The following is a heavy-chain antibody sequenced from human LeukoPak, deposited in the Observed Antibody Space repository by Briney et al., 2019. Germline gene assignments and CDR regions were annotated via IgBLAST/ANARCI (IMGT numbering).Heavy chain of an antibody. CDR3: ARGVIARYFDWSDAFDI. J-gene: IGHJ3*02. V-gene: IGHV3-64*01. CDR2: ISSNGGST. CDR1: GFTFSSYA. D-gene: IGHD3-9*01. Sequence: GGSLRLSCAASGFTFSSYAMHWVRQAPGKGLEYVSAISSNGGSTYYANSVKGRFTISRDNSKNTLYLQMGILRAEDMAVYYCARGVIARYFDWSDAFDIWGQGTMVTVSS.